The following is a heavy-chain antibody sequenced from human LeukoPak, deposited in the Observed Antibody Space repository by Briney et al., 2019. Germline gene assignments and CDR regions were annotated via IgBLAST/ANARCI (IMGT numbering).Heavy chain of an antibody. J-gene: IGHJ4*02. CDR2: IYHSGST. CDR1: GSSISSSIYY. CDR3: ARNRSVTTTPGFDH. V-gene: IGHV4-39*07. D-gene: IGHD4-17*01. Sequence: SETLSLTCSVSGSSISSSIYYWGWIRQSPGKGLEWIGSIYHSGSTHYNPSLKSRVTISVDTSKNQFSLMLNSVTAADTAVYYCARNRSVTTTPGFDHWGQGTLVTVSS.